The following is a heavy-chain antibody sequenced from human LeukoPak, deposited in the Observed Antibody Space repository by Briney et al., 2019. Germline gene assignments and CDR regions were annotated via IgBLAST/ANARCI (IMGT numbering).Heavy chain of an antibody. CDR2: IIPILGIA. V-gene: IGHV1-69*04. J-gene: IGHJ5*02. Sequence: ASAKVSCKASGGTFSSYAISWVRQAPGQGLEWMGRIIPILGIANYAQKFQGRVTITAGKSTSTAYMEVSSLRSEDTAVYYCARNYGSGSYYLYSPWGQGTLVTVSS. CDR3: ARNYGSGSYYLYSP. D-gene: IGHD3-10*01. CDR1: GGTFSSYA.